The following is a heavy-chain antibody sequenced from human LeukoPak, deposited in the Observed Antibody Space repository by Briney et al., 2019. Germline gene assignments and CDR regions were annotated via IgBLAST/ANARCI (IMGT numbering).Heavy chain of an antibody. CDR1: GGSISNYY. CDR2: INYSGST. Sequence: PSETLSLTCTVSGGSISNYYWSWIRQPPGKGLEWIAYINYSGSTNYNPSLKSRVTISVDTSRNHFSLTLSSVTAADTAVYYCARGLLILHAFDIWGQGTMVTVSS. D-gene: IGHD2-15*01. J-gene: IGHJ3*02. CDR3: ARGLLILHAFDI. V-gene: IGHV4-59*01.